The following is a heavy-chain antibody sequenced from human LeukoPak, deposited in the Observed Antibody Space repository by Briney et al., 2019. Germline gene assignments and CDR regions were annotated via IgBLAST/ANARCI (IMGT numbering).Heavy chain of an antibody. CDR2: ISSSRSYI. CDR1: GFTFSSYE. CDR3: ARFIAAPYYFDY. Sequence: GGSLRLSCAASGFTFSSYEMNWVRQAPGKGLEWVSYISSSRSYIYYADSVKGRFTISRDNAKNSLYLQMNSLRAEDTAVYYCARFIAAPYYFDYWGRGTLVTVSS. J-gene: IGHJ4*02. D-gene: IGHD6-13*01. V-gene: IGHV3-21*05.